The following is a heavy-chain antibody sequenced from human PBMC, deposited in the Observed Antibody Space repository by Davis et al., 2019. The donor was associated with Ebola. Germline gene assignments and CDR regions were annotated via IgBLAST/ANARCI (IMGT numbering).Heavy chain of an antibody. V-gene: IGHV1-18*04. CDR1: GYTFTSYG. J-gene: IGHJ4*02. CDR3: ARGPHGGYSSSWYPDY. Sequence: ASVKVSCKASGYTFTSYGISWVRQAPGQGLEWMGWISAYNGNTNYAQKLQGRVTVTTDTSTSTAYMELRSLRSDDTAVYYCARGPHGGYSSSWYPDYWGQGTLVTVSS. CDR2: ISAYNGNT. D-gene: IGHD6-13*01.